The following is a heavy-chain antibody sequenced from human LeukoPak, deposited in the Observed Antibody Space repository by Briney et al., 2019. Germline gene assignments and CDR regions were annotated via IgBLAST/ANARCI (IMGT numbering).Heavy chain of an antibody. J-gene: IGHJ4*02. CDR2: VYYNGSA. CDR1: GDSINYYY. V-gene: IGHV4-59*01. Sequence: SETLSLTCTVSGDSINYYYWSWIRQSPGKGLEWIGYVYYNGSAKYNPSLKSRVTISVEVSKNQFSLKVSSVTAADTAIYYCARKGGHFDYWGPGTLVTVSS. CDR3: ARKGGHFDY. D-gene: IGHD2-15*01.